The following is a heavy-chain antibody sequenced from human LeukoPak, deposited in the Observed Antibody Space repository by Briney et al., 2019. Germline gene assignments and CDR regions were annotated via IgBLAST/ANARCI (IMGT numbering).Heavy chain of an antibody. CDR2: INSDGSST. CDR1: GFTLSSYW. CDR3: ARVVDYYDSSGYILEGAFDI. D-gene: IGHD3-22*01. V-gene: IGHV3-74*01. Sequence: GGPLRLSCAASGFTLSSYWMHWVRQAPGRGLVWVSRINSDGSSTSYADSVKGRSTISRDNAKNSLYLQMNSLRAEDTAVYYCARVVDYYDSSGYILEGAFDIWGQGTMVTVSS. J-gene: IGHJ3*02.